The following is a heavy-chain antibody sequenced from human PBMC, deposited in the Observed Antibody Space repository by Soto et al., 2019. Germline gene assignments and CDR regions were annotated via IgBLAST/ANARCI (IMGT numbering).Heavy chain of an antibody. CDR2: IGGSGGSP. Sequence: GGSLRLSCAASGFTFSNYAMGWVRQAPGKGLEWVSAIGGSGGSPYYADSVKGRFTISRDNSKSTLYLQMNSLRAGDTAVYYCAKTAEAVAGTVYGYWGQGTLVTVSS. D-gene: IGHD6-19*01. J-gene: IGHJ4*02. CDR1: GFTFSNYA. V-gene: IGHV3-23*01. CDR3: AKTAEAVAGTVYGY.